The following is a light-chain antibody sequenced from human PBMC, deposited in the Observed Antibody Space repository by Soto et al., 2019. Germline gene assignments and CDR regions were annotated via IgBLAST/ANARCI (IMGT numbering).Light chain of an antibody. J-gene: IGKJ1*01. Sequence: EIVLTQSPDTLSLSPGERATPSCRASQSVFRNYLAWYQQKPGQAPRLLIYGASNRATGIPDRFSGSGSGTDFTLTISRLGPEDFAVYYCQQYGSSPRTFGQGTKVDIK. CDR2: GAS. CDR3: QQYGSSPRT. V-gene: IGKV3-20*01. CDR1: QSVFRNY.